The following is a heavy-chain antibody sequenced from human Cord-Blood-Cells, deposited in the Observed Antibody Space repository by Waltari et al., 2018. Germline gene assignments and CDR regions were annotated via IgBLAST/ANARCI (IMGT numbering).Heavy chain of an antibody. J-gene: IGHJ4*02. CDR2: ISYDGSNK. CDR3: AKGATGDFDY. Sequence: QVQLVESGGGVVQPGRSLRLSCAASGFTFSSYGMHWVRQAPGKGLEWVAVISYDGSNKYYVDSVKGRFTISRDNSKNTLYLQMNSLRAEDTAVYYCAKGATGDFDYWGQGTLVTVSS. D-gene: IGHD7-27*01. CDR1: GFTFSSYG. V-gene: IGHV3-30*18.